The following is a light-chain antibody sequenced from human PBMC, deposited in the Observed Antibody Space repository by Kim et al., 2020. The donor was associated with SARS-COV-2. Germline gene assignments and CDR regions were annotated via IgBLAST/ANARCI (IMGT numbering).Light chain of an antibody. V-gene: IGKV1-39*01. CDR1: QSITTY. CDR3: QQSYNTPWT. J-gene: IGKJ1*01. CDR2: AAY. Sequence: ASVGDRGTITCRASQSITTYLNWYQQKPGKAPDLLIYAAYSLRSGVPSRFSGSGSGTDFTLTISSLQTEDFGTYYCQQSYNTPWTFGQGTKVDIK.